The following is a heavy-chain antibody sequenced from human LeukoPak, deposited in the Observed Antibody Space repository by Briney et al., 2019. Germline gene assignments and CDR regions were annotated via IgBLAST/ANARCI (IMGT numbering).Heavy chain of an antibody. V-gene: IGHV4-59*08. J-gene: IGHJ3*02. D-gene: IGHD2/OR15-2a*01. CDR3: ARLGNRTDAFDI. CDR2: IYYSGST. CDR1: GRSISSEY. Sequence: PSETLSLTCTVSGRSISSEYWSWIRQPPGKGLEWIGYIYYSGSTKYNPSLKSRVTISVDTSKNRFSLKLSSVTAAETAVYYCARLGNRTDAFDIWGQGTMVIVSS.